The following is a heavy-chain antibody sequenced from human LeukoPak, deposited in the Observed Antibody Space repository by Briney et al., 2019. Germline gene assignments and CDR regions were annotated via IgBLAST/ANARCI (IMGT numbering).Heavy chain of an antibody. CDR3: ARSQWLGPLKA. CDR2: IYYSGST. V-gene: IGHV4-59*12. CDR1: GGSISSYY. Sequence: SETLSLTCTVSGGSISSYYWSWIRQPPGKGLEWIGYIYYSGSTNYNPSLKSRVTISVDTSKNQFSLKLSSVTAADTAVYYCARSQWLGPLKAWGQGTLVTVSS. D-gene: IGHD6-19*01. J-gene: IGHJ5*02.